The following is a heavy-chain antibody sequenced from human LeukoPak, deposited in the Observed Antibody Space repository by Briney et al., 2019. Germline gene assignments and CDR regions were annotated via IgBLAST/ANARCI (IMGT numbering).Heavy chain of an antibody. CDR1: GGSFSGYY. Sequence: SETLSLTCAVYGGSFSGYYWSWIRQPPGKGLEWIGEINHSGSTNYNPSLKSRVTISVDTSKNQFSLKLSSVTAADTAVYYCARGTMVRGVIITRRGGNWFDPWGQGTLVTVSS. J-gene: IGHJ5*02. D-gene: IGHD3-10*01. V-gene: IGHV4-34*01. CDR2: INHSGST. CDR3: ARGTMVRGVIITRRGGNWFDP.